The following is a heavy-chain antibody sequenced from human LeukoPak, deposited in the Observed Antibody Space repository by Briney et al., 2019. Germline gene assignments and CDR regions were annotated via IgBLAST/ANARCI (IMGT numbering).Heavy chain of an antibody. CDR2: IKKTGIET. J-gene: IGHJ5*02. D-gene: IGHD2/OR15-2a*01. CDR1: GFTFSHFW. V-gene: IGHV3-7*01. Sequence: GGSLRLSCAGSGFTFSHFWMSWVRQAPGKGLEWVAYIKKTGIETYYLDSVKGRFTITRDNNRNSLFLQMYSLRAEDTAVYFCASGAEVYVFDPWGQGTLVTVSS. CDR3: ASGAEVYVFDP.